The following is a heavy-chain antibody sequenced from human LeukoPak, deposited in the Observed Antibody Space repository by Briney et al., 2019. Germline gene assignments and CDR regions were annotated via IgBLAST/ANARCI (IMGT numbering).Heavy chain of an antibody. D-gene: IGHD2-21*02. CDR2: ISPDGSSR. CDR3: ARDGGLLPDN. V-gene: IGHV3-74*01. Sequence: GVSLRLSCAASGFAFSSFWMHWVRQPPGKGLMWVSRISPDGSSRSYADSVKGRFIISRDNAKNTLSLQMNSLTAADTAVYYCARDGGLLPDNWGKGTLVTVSS. J-gene: IGHJ4*02. CDR1: GFAFSSFW.